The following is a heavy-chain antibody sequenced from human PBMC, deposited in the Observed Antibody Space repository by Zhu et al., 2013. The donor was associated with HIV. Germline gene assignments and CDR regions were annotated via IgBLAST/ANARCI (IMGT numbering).Heavy chain of an antibody. CDR1: GYNFNNYF. V-gene: IGHV1-2*02. CDR2: INTNYGDT. Sequence: QVRLVQSGPEVKRPGASVTVSCTASGYNFNNYFINWVRQAPGLGLEWMGWINTNYGDTHYPQNFKGRVTMTRDTSTSTAYMEVTRLTSDDTAVYYCARDVVSNGWYSLRYYHYGMDVWGQGTTVTVSS. J-gene: IGHJ6*02. CDR3: ARDVVSNGWYSLRYYHYGMDV. D-gene: IGHD6-19*01.